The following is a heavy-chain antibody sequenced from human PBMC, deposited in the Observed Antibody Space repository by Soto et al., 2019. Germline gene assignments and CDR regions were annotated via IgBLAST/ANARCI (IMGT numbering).Heavy chain of an antibody. CDR2: IYYSGST. V-gene: IGHV4-61*01. Sequence: SETLSLTCTVAGGSVSSGSYYWSCIRQPPGKGLEWIGYIYYSGSTNYNPSLKSRVTISVDTSKNQFSLKLSSVTAADTAVYYCARGSTVGDAFDIWGQGTMVTVSS. D-gene: IGHD4-17*01. J-gene: IGHJ3*02. CDR3: ARGSTVGDAFDI. CDR1: GGSVSSGSYY.